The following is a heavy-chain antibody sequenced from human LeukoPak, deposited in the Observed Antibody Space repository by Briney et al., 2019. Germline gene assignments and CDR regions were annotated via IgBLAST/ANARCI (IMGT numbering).Heavy chain of an antibody. CDR1: GFTFSTYS. CDR3: ARDSGNSFDY. Sequence: GGSLRLSCAASGFTFSTYSMNWVRQAPGKGLQWVSYISDSGAGMYYADSVKGRFTISRDNVKNSLYLQMNGLRDGDTAVYYCARDSGNSFDYWGQGTLVTVSS. CDR2: ISDSGAGM. V-gene: IGHV3-48*02. J-gene: IGHJ4*02.